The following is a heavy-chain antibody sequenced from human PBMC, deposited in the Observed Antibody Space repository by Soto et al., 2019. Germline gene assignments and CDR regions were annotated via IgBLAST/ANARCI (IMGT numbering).Heavy chain of an antibody. J-gene: IGHJ3*02. Sequence: QVQLQESGPGLVKPSETLSLTCTVSGGSISSYYWSWIRQPPGKGLEWIGYIYYSGSTNYNPSLKSRVTISVGTSKNRFCVKLSSVTAADTAVYYCAREGWELQSRDAFDIWGQGTMVTVSS. V-gene: IGHV4-59*01. D-gene: IGHD1-26*01. CDR3: AREGWELQSRDAFDI. CDR2: IYYSGST. CDR1: GGSISSYY.